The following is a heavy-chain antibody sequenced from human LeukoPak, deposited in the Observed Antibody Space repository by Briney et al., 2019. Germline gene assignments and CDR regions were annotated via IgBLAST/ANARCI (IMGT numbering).Heavy chain of an antibody. D-gene: IGHD6-19*01. CDR1: GFTFSTSG. CDR2: IPSDGSIK. Sequence: GGSLRLSCAASGFTFSTSGMHWVRQAPGKGLEWVAFIPSDGSIKYYADSVKGRFTISRDNSKNTMYLQMSSLRTEDTAVYSCAKVGSGWYGVGYWGQGTLVTVSS. V-gene: IGHV3-30*02. CDR3: AKVGSGWYGVGY. J-gene: IGHJ4*02.